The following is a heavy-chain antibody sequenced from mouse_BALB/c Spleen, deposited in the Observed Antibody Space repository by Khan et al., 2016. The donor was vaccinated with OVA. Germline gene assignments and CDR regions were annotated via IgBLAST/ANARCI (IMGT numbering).Heavy chain of an antibody. J-gene: IGHJ4*01. V-gene: IGHV1S41*01. CDR1: GYTFTSYW. CDR3: ARSNYYGSSLYAMDY. D-gene: IGHD1-1*01. Sequence: DLVKPGASVKLSCKASGYTFTSYWINWIKQRPGQGLEWIGRIAPGSGSPSYNEMFKGKATLTVDTSSTTAYIQLSSLSSEDSAVYFCARSNYYGSSLYAMDYWGQGTSVTVSS. CDR2: IAPGSGSP.